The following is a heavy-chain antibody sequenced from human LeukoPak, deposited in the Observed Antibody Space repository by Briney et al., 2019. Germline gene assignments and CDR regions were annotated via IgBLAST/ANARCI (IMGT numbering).Heavy chain of an antibody. J-gene: IGHJ4*02. V-gene: IGHV1-46*01. CDR3: ARRELAGSTAYFDY. CDR1: GYTFTSYY. CDR2: IDPSGGST. D-gene: IGHD1-26*01. Sequence: ASVKVSCKASGYTFTSYYIHWVRQAPGQGLEWMGIIDPSGGSTNYAQDFQGRVTMTRDTSTSTVYMELSSLRSEDTAVYYCARRELAGSTAYFDYWGQGTLVTVSS.